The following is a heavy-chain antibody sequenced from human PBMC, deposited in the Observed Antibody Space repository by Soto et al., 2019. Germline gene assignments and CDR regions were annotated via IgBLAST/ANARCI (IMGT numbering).Heavy chain of an antibody. V-gene: IGHV3-30*18. CDR3: AKELAPNWFDP. D-gene: IGHD1-1*01. Sequence: QVQLVESGGGVVQPGRSLRLSCAASGFTFSSYGMHWVRQAPGKGLEWVAVISYDGSNKYYADSVKGRFTISRDNSKNTLYLQLNSLRAEDTAVYYCAKELAPNWFDPWGQGTLATVSS. CDR2: ISYDGSNK. CDR1: GFTFSSYG. J-gene: IGHJ5*02.